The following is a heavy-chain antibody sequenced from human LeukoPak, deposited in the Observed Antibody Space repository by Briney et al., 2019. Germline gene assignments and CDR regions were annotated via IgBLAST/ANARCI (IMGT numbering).Heavy chain of an antibody. V-gene: IGHV3-48*02. CDR2: ISSSTGTI. J-gene: IGHJ4*02. CDR1: GFSFSSNS. Sequence: GGSLRLSCAASGFSFSSNSMNWVRQAPGKGLEWISYISSSTGTIYYADSVKGRFTISRDNAKNSLYLQMNSLRDEDTAVYYCARDERGTYFRVYWGQGTLVTVSS. D-gene: IGHD1-26*01. CDR3: ARDERGTYFRVY.